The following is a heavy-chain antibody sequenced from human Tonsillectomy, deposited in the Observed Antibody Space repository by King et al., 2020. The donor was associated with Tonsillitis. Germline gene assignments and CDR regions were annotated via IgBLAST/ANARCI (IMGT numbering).Heavy chain of an antibody. D-gene: IGHD4-11*01. Sequence: QLVQSGGGVVQPGRSLRLSCAASGFTFSTYAMHWVRQAPGKGLAWVAVISYDGSNRYYADSVKGRFTISRDNLKNTLYLQMNSLRPEDTAVYYCARDLQYSNPDYWGQGTLVTVSS. J-gene: IGHJ4*02. CDR3: ARDLQYSNPDY. CDR1: GFTFSTYA. CDR2: ISYDGSNR. V-gene: IGHV3-30*04.